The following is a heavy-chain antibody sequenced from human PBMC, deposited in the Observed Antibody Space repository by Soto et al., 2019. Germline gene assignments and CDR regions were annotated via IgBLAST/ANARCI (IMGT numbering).Heavy chain of an antibody. D-gene: IGHD6-6*01. Sequence: QVQLQESGPGLVKPSQTLSLTCTVSGGSISSGGYYWSWIRQHPGKGLEWIGYIYYSGSTYYNPSLKSGGGVSVDTSKNQFSLKLSSVTAADTAVYYCARDTKQLVSFDIWGQGTMVTVSS. CDR1: GGSISSGGYY. CDR2: IYYSGST. J-gene: IGHJ3*02. V-gene: IGHV4-31*03. CDR3: ARDTKQLVSFDI.